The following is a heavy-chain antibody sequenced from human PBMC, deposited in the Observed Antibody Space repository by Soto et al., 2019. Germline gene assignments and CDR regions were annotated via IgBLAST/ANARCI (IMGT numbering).Heavy chain of an antibody. CDR3: ARVMPRFHYGDYENIYYYYGMDV. J-gene: IGHJ6*02. V-gene: IGHV4-59*01. CDR2: IYYSGST. D-gene: IGHD4-17*01. Sequence: PSETLSLTCTVSGGSISSYYWSWIRQPPGKGLEWIGYIYYSGSTNYNPSLKSRVTISVDTSKNQFSLELSSVTAADTAVYYCARVMPRFHYGDYENIYYYYGMDVWGQGTTVTVSS. CDR1: GGSISSYY.